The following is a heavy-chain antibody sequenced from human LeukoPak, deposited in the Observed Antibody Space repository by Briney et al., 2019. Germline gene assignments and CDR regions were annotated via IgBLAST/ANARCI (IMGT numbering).Heavy chain of an antibody. Sequence: GGSLRLSCAASGFTFSDYYMSWIRQAPGKGLEWVSYISSSGSTIYYADSVKGRFTISRDNAKNSLYLQMNSLRAEDTAVYYCSGGPGYYYYYMDVWGKGTTVTVSS. D-gene: IGHD2-15*01. CDR1: GFTFSDYY. CDR3: SGGPGYYYYYMDV. V-gene: IGHV3-11*01. J-gene: IGHJ6*03. CDR2: ISSSGSTI.